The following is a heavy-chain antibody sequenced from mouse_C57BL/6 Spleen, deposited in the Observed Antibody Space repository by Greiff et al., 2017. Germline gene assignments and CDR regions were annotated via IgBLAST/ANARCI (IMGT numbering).Heavy chain of an antibody. J-gene: IGHJ1*03. CDR3: ARHRNWDGYFDV. CDR2: IWRGGST. D-gene: IGHD4-1*01. Sequence: QVQLQQSGPGLVQPSQSLSITCTVSGFSLTSYGVHWVRQSPGKGLEWLGVIWRGGSTDYNAAFMSRLSITKDTSKSQVFLQMNSLHTDDTAMYYCARHRNWDGYFDVWGTGTTVTVSS. V-gene: IGHV2-5*01. CDR1: GFSLTSYG.